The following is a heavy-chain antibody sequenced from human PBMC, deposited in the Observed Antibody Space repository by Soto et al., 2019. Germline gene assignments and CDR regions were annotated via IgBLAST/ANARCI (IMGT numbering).Heavy chain of an antibody. Sequence: QVQLQESGPGLVKPSETLSLTCTVSGGSVSSGSYYWSWIRQPPGKGLEWIGYIYYSGSTNYNPSLKSRVTISVDTSKNQFSLKLSSVTAADTAVYYCARDYGYSYVYWFDPWGQGTLVTVSS. J-gene: IGHJ5*02. D-gene: IGHD5-18*01. CDR1: GGSVSSGSYY. CDR3: ARDYGYSYVYWFDP. V-gene: IGHV4-61*01. CDR2: IYYSGST.